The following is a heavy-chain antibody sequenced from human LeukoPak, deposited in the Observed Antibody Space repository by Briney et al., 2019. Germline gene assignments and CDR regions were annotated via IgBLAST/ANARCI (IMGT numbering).Heavy chain of an antibody. Sequence: PGGSLRLSCAASGFPFSDYVMIWVRQPPGKGVEWVSGITASGDSTFYGDSVKGRFTMSRDNSRNTVYLQMNSLRVDDTAVYYCARRDIVVVVSASDYWGQGTLVTVSS. J-gene: IGHJ4*02. CDR1: GFPFSDYV. V-gene: IGHV3-23*01. D-gene: IGHD2-15*01. CDR3: ARRDIVVVVSASDY. CDR2: ITASGDST.